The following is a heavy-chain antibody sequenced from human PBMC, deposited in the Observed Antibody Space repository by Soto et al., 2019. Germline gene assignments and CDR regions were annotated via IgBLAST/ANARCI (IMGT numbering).Heavy chain of an antibody. V-gene: IGHV3-15*01. J-gene: IGHJ4*02. CDR3: TTYDYILGSDRYRWAY. CDR2: IKCKIEGGTR. Sequence: EVPLVESGGGCVKPGGSLILSCAASGFTFSNAWMRWVRQAPGQGLEWVARIKCKIEGGTRDHAAPVKGRFTISRDDSKNTLYLQMNSLETEDTAVYYCTTYDYILGSDRYRWAYGGQGALVTVSS. CDR1: GFTFSNAW. D-gene: IGHD3-16*02.